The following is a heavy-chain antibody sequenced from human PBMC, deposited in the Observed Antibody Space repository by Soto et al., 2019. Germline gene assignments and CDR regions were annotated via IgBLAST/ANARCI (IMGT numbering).Heavy chain of an antibody. CDR3: AKLEGHHLEYSYLDF. CDR1: GFTFSAYA. D-gene: IGHD1-1*01. J-gene: IGHJ2*01. Sequence: EVQLLESGGGLVQPGGSLRLSCAASGFTFSAYAMGWVRQAPGKGLEWVSTIHGGGGATHYADPVKGRFTISRDDSKNTLYAQMTSLRAEDTDVYYCAKLEGHHLEYSYLDFWGRGTLVTVSS. V-gene: IGHV3-23*01. CDR2: IHGGGGAT.